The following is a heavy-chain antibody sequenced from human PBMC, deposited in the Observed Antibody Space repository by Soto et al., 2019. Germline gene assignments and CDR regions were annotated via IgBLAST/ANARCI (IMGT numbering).Heavy chain of an antibody. CDR3: AREAGYSSSSAVAYYYGMDV. V-gene: IGHV3-7*01. CDR1: GFTFSSYW. Sequence: PGGSLRLSCAASGFTFSSYWMSWVRQAPGKGLERVANIKQDGSEKYYVDSVKGRFTISRDNAKNSLYLQMNSLRAEDTAVYYCAREAGYSSSSAVAYYYGMDVWGQGTTVTVSS. J-gene: IGHJ6*02. D-gene: IGHD6-6*01. CDR2: IKQDGSEK.